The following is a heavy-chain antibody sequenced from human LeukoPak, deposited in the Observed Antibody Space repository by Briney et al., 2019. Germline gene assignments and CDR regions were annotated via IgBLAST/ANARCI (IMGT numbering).Heavy chain of an antibody. J-gene: IGHJ4*02. D-gene: IGHD3-16*02. V-gene: IGHV1-18*04. CDR3: ARDDQNHYDYVWGSYRFFDY. Sequence: GASVKVSCKASGYTFTSYGISWVRQAPGQGLEWMGWISAYNGNTNYAQKLQGRVTMITDTSTSTAYMELRSLRSDDTAVYYCARDDQNHYDYVWGSYRFFDYWGQGTLVTVSS. CDR2: ISAYNGNT. CDR1: GYTFTSYG.